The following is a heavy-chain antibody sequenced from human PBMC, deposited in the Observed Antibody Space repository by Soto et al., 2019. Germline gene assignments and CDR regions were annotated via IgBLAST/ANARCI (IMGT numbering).Heavy chain of an antibody. D-gene: IGHD5-12*01. CDR2: IYYSGST. CDR3: ARRAFHRGGFTDY. Sequence: QLQLQESGPGLVKPSETLSLTCTVSGGSISSSSYYWGWIRQPPGKGLGWIRSIYYSGSTYYNRSIKSRVNISVDPSKTQFPLKLRSVTAADTAVYYCARRAFHRGGFTDYWGQGTLVTVSS. J-gene: IGHJ4*02. CDR1: GGSISSSSYY. V-gene: IGHV4-39*01.